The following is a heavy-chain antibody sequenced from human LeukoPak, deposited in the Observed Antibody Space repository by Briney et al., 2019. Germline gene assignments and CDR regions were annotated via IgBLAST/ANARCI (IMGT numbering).Heavy chain of an antibody. D-gene: IGHD1-26*01. V-gene: IGHV4-59*01. Sequence: SSETLSLTCTVSGGSISSYYWSWIRQPPGKGLEWIGYIYYSGSTNYNPSLKSRVTISVDTSKNQFSLKLSSVTAADTAVYYCAISYGNFDYWGQGTLVTVSS. J-gene: IGHJ4*02. CDR2: IYYSGST. CDR1: GGSISSYY. CDR3: AISYGNFDY.